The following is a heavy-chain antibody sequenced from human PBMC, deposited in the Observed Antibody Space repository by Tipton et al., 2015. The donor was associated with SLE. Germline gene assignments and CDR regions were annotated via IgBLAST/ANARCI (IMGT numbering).Heavy chain of an antibody. J-gene: IGHJ5*02. D-gene: IGHD5-12*01. CDR3: ARDRGEYSGYDFWFDP. CDR1: GFTFSSYG. CDR2: IWYDGSNK. V-gene: IGHV3-33*08. Sequence: SLRLSCAASGFTFSSYGMHWVRQAPGKGLEWVAVIWYDGSNKYYADSVKGRFTISRDNSKNTLYLQMNSLRAEDTAVYYCARDRGEYSGYDFWFDPWGQGTLVTVSS.